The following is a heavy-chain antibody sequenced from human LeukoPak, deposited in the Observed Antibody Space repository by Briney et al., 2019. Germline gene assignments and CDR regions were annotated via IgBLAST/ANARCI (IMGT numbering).Heavy chain of an antibody. CDR2: INQGGSEK. CDR3: ARAMWGQMVYPYYFDY. V-gene: IGHV3-7*01. D-gene: IGHD2-8*01. CDR1: GFPFSTYW. J-gene: IGHJ4*02. Sequence: GGSLRLSCAASGFPFSTYWMSWVRQAPGKGLEWVANINQGGSEKCYVDSVKGRFTISRDNAKNSLYLQMSSLRAEDTSVYYCARAMWGQMVYPYYFDYWGQGTLVTVSS.